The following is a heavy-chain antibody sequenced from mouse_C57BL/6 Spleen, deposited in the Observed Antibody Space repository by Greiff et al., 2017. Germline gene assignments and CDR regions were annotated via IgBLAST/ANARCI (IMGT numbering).Heavy chain of an antibody. CDR1: GYTFTSYW. CDR2: IYPGSGST. CDR3: ARSLITTELTTPYWYFDV. Sequence: QVQLQQPGAELVKPGASVKMSCKASGYTFTSYWITWVKQRPGQGLEWIGDIYPGSGSTNYNEKFKSKATLTVDTSSSTAYMQLSSLTSEDSAVYYCARSLITTELTTPYWYFDVWGTGTTVTVSS. V-gene: IGHV1-55*01. D-gene: IGHD2-4*01. J-gene: IGHJ1*03.